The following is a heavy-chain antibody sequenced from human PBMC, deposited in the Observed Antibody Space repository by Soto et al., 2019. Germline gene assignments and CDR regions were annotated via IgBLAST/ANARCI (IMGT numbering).Heavy chain of an antibody. CDR3: ARGGGHLGLLEH. J-gene: IGHJ5*02. D-gene: IGHD3-16*01. CDR2: IWPDGGSK. Sequence: QVQLAESGGGVVQPGRSLRLSCAASGFTFSDYGMHWVRQAPGKGLEWVAAIWPDGGSKYYADSVKGRFAVSRDNSKNTLNLQMSGLRAEDTAMYYCARGGGHLGLLEHWGQGTVVTVSS. CDR1: GFTFSDYG. V-gene: IGHV3-33*01.